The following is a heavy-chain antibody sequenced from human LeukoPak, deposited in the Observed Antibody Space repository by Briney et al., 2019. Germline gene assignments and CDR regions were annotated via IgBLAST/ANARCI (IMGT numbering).Heavy chain of an antibody. CDR1: GFTFSSYG. CDR3: AKARTVSAYYFDY. V-gene: IGHV3-30*18. J-gene: IGHJ4*02. CDR2: ISYDGSNK. D-gene: IGHD4-11*01. Sequence: GGSLRLSCAASGFTFSSYGMHWVRQAPGKGLEWVAVISYDGSNKYYADSVKGRFTISRDNSKNTLYLQTNSLRAEDTAVYYCAKARTVSAYYFDYWGQGTLVTVSS.